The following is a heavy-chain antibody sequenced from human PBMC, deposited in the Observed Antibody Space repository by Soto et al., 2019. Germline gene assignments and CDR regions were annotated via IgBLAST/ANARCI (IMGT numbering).Heavy chain of an antibody. Sequence: QVQLVQSGAEVKRPGSSVKVSCKASGDTFNFYSINWVRQAPGVGLEWVGRVNPILSLSNYAQRFQGRVTMTADKSTSTAYMELRRLISEDTAIYYCASSYGSGYRAFDYWGQGALVTVSS. CDR1: GDTFNFYS. CDR3: ASSYGSGYRAFDY. J-gene: IGHJ4*02. D-gene: IGHD3-10*01. CDR2: VNPILSLS. V-gene: IGHV1-69*02.